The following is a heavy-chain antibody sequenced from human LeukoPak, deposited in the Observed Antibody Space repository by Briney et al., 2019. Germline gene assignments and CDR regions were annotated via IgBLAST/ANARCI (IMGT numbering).Heavy chain of an antibody. CDR3: ARARLVGATDWFDP. J-gene: IGHJ5*02. Sequence: GASVKVSCKASRYTFTCYYMHWVRQAPGQGLGWVGWINPNSGGTNYAKKFQGRVTMTRDTSISTGYMELSRLRSDDTAVYYCARARLVGATDWFDPWGQGTLVTV. D-gene: IGHD1-26*01. V-gene: IGHV1-2*02. CDR1: RYTFTCYY. CDR2: INPNSGGT.